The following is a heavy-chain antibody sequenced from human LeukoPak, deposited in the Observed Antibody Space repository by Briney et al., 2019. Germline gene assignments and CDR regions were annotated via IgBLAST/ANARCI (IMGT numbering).Heavy chain of an antibody. CDR1: GGTFSSYA. J-gene: IGHJ4*02. D-gene: IGHD3-22*01. V-gene: IGHV1-69*13. CDR2: IIPIFGTA. Sequence: SVKVSCKASGGTFSSYAISWVRQAPGQGLEWMGGIIPIFGTANYAQKFQGRVTITADESTSTAYMELSSLRSEDTAVYYCARTRYGQHSSGSNEGYWGQGTLVTVSS. CDR3: ARTRYGQHSSGSNEGY.